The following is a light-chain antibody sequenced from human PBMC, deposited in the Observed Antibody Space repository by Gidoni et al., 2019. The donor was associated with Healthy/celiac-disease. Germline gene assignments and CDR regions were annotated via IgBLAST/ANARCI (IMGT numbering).Light chain of an antibody. V-gene: IGKV1-5*03. J-gene: IGKJ2*01. CDR2: KAS. CDR3: QQYNSYPYT. CDR1: QSISSW. Sequence: DIQLTQSPSTLSASVGDRVTITCRASQSISSWLAWYQQKPGKAPKLLIYKASSLESGVPSRFSGSGSGTEFTLTISSLQPDDFATYYCQQYNSYPYTFGQGTKLEIK.